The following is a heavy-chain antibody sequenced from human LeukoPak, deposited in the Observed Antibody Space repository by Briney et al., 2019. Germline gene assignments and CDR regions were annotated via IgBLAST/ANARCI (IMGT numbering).Heavy chain of an antibody. CDR3: ARHITSSAASYYFDY. Sequence: WETLSLTXTVSGGSISSSNYHWGWVRQPPGKGLEWIGDISYSGSTYYNRSLKSRVTMSIDASKSQFFLRLTSVTAADTALYYCARHITSSAASYYFDYWGLGTLVTVSS. D-gene: IGHD2-2*01. V-gene: IGHV4-39*01. CDR1: GGSISSSNYH. CDR2: ISYSGST. J-gene: IGHJ4*02.